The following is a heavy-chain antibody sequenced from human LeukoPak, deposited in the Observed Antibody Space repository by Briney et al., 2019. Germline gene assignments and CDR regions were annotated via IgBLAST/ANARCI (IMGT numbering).Heavy chain of an antibody. D-gene: IGHD6-19*01. J-gene: IGHJ4*02. CDR3: ARDPSGSGWSLSD. CDR1: GFTFSSYA. CDR2: IWSDGSND. V-gene: IGHV3-33*08. Sequence: GGSLRLSCAASGFTFSSYAMHWVRQAPGKGLEWVAFIWSDGSNDHYADSVKGRFTISRDNSKNTVCLQMNSLRVEDTAVYYCARDPSGSGWSLSDWGQGTPVTVSS.